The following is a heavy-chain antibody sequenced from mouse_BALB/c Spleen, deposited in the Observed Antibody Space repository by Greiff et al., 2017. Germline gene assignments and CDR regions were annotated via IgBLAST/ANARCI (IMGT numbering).Heavy chain of an antibody. CDR1: GYTFTSYW. Sequence: EVQLQQPGAELVKPGASVKMSCKASGYTFTSYWMHWVKQRPGQGLEWIGALYPGNSDTSYNQKFKGKAKLTAVTSTSTAYMELSSLTNEDSAVYYCTRSDYGNYVGWYFDVWGAGTTVTVSS. CDR2: LYPGNSDT. V-gene: IGHV1-5*01. D-gene: IGHD2-1*01. CDR3: TRSDYGNYVGWYFDV. J-gene: IGHJ1*01.